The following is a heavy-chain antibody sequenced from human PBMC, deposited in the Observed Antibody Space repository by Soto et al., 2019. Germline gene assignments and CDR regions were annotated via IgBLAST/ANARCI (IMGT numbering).Heavy chain of an antibody. CDR3: AKGGRFPEARYYFLDV. J-gene: IGHJ6*03. CDR2: INDSGST. V-gene: IGHV4-34*01. CDR1: GESFGGYY. D-gene: IGHD3-3*01. Sequence: QVQLQQRGAGLLKPSETLSLTCVVDGESFGGYYWTWIRQPPGKGLEWIGEINDSGSTNHKPSLKSRVTMSIDTSKNQFSLNLRSVTAADTGVYYCAKGGRFPEARYYFLDVWGNGTTVTVSS.